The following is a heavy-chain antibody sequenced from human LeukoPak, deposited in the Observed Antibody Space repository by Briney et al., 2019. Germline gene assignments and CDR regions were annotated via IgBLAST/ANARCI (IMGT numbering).Heavy chain of an antibody. J-gene: IGHJ6*03. V-gene: IGHV3-48*03. D-gene: IGHD1-7*01. CDR2: ITSSGATK. CDR1: GFSFSDYD. CDR3: SRELRLMELYYSYFIDG. Sequence: GGSLRLSCAASGFSFSDYDMNWVRQAPGKGPEWVSYITSSGATKDYADSVKGRFTISRDNAKTSLYLQMNSLRVEDTAVYYCSRELRLMELYYSYFIDGWRKETPVTVCS.